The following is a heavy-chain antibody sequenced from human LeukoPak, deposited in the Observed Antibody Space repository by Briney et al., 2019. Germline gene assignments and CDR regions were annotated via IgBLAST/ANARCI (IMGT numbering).Heavy chain of an antibody. Sequence: SETLSLTCTVSGGSISSYYWSWIRQPPGKGLEWIGYIYYSGSTNYNPSLKSRVTISVDTSKNQFSLKLSSVTAADTAVYYCARRVRVTTVVTTYYFDYWGQGTLVTVSS. CDR1: GGSISSYY. CDR2: IYYSGST. J-gene: IGHJ4*02. CDR3: ARRVRVTTVVTTYYFDY. D-gene: IGHD4-23*01. V-gene: IGHV4-59*01.